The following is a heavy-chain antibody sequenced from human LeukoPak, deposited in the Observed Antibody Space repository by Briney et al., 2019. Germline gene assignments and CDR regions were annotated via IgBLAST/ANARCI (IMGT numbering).Heavy chain of an antibody. J-gene: IGHJ5*02. Sequence: GESLKISCKGSGYSFTSYWIGWVRQLPGKGLEWMGIIYPGDSDTRYSPSFQGQVTISADKSISTAYLQWSSLKASDTAMYYCARHGQYYDFWSGYYWFGPWGQGTLVTVSS. V-gene: IGHV5-51*01. CDR3: ARHGQYYDFWSGYYWFGP. D-gene: IGHD3-3*01. CDR1: GYSFTSYW. CDR2: IYPGDSDT.